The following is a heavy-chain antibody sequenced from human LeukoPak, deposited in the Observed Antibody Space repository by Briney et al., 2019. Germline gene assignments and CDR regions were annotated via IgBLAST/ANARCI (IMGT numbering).Heavy chain of an antibody. J-gene: IGHJ4*02. CDR3: ARGELLFDY. Sequence: SETLSLTCTVSGGSISSSPYYWGWIRQPPGKGLEWIGRTSYSGSTYYSPSLTSRVTISVDTSKNQFSLKLSSVTAADTAVYYCARGELLFDYWGLGTLVTVSS. CDR2: TSYSGST. CDR1: GGSISSSPYY. V-gene: IGHV4-39*01. D-gene: IGHD2-15*01.